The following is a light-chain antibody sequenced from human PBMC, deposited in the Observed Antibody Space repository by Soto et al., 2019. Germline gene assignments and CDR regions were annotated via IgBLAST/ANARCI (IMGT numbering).Light chain of an antibody. Sequence: DIQVTQHTSSLSASVGDRVTITCRASQGIKNYLAWYQQKPGETPTLLIYAASTLESGIPPRFSGSGSGTDFTLTINNLQPEDVATYYCQRYYNAPFTFGGGTKVEIK. J-gene: IGKJ4*01. CDR1: QGIKNY. CDR2: AAS. V-gene: IGKV1-27*01. CDR3: QRYYNAPFT.